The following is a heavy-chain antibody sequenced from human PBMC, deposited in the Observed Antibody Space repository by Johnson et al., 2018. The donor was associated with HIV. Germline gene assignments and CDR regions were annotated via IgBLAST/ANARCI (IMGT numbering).Heavy chain of an antibody. CDR3: AKDHYSSGWYGAFDI. CDR2: IRYDGSNK. CDR1: GFTFSSYG. D-gene: IGHD6-19*01. Sequence: QVQLVESGGGLVQPGGSLRLSCAASGFTFSSYGMHWVRQAPGKGLEWVAFIRYDGSNKYYADSVKGRFTISRDNSKNTLYLQMNSLRAEDTAVYYCAKDHYSSGWYGAFDIWGQGTMVTVSS. V-gene: IGHV3-30*02. J-gene: IGHJ3*02.